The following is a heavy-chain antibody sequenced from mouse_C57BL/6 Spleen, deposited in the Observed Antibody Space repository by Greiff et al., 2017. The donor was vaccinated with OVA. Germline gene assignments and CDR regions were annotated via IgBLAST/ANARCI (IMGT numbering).Heavy chain of an antibody. CDR3: TRDYGRGY. J-gene: IGHJ2*01. D-gene: IGHD1-1*01. V-gene: IGHV14-4*01. Sequence: VQLKESGAELVRPGASVKLSCTTSGFNIKDDYMHWVKQRPEQGLEWIGWIDPENGDTEYASKFQGKATITADTSSNTAYLQLSSLTSEDTAVYYCTRDYGRGYWGQGTTLTVSS. CDR1: GFNIKDDY. CDR2: IDPENGDT.